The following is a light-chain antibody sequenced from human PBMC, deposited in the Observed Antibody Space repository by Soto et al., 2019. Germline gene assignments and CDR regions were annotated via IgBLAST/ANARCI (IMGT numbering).Light chain of an antibody. J-gene: IGLJ2*01. CDR2: YDS. V-gene: IGLV3-21*04. Sequence: SYELTQPPSVSVAPGKTARITWGGNNIGSKSVHWYQQRPGQAPVLVIYYDSDRPSGCPERFSGSNSGNTATLTISRVEAGDEADYYCQVWDSSSDQHVVFGGGTKLTVL. CDR1: NIGSKS. CDR3: QVWDSSSDQHVV.